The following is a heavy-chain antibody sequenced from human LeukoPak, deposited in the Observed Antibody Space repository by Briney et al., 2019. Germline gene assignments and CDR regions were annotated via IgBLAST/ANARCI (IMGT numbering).Heavy chain of an antibody. CDR1: GFTVSSNY. Sequence: GGSLRLSCAASGFTVSSNYMSCVRQAPGKGLEWVSVIYSGGSTYYADSVKGRFTISRDNSKNTLYLQMNSLRAEDTAVYYCARVYKWLVLTFYYYYMDVWGKGTTVTVSS. D-gene: IGHD6-19*01. V-gene: IGHV3-53*01. CDR3: ARVYKWLVLTFYYYYMDV. CDR2: IYSGGST. J-gene: IGHJ6*03.